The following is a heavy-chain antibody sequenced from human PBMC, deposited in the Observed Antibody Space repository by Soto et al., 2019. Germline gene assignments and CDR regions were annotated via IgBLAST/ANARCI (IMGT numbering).Heavy chain of an antibody. D-gene: IGHD3-9*01. CDR3: ARGFKLRYFDWLFRFDP. J-gene: IGHJ5*02. CDR1: GYTLTSYY. CDR2: INPSGGST. V-gene: IGHV1-46*01. Sequence: ASVKVSCKASGYTLTSYYMHWVRQAPRQGLEWMGIINPSGGSTSYAQKFQGRVTMTRDTSTSTVYMELSSLRSEDTAVFYFARGFKLRYFDWLFRFDPWGQGTLVTVSS.